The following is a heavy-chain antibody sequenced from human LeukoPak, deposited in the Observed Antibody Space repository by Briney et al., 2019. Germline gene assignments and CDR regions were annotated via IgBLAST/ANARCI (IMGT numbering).Heavy chain of an antibody. D-gene: IGHD2-8*01. CDR2: IWYDGSNK. V-gene: IGHV3-33*01. J-gene: IGHJ2*01. CDR3: VRDVYYWYFDL. CDR1: GFTFSSYG. Sequence: GGSLRLSCAASGFTFSSYGMHWVRQVPGKGLEWVAVIWYDGSNKYYADSVKGRFTISRDNSKNTLYLQMNSLRGEDTAVYYCVRDVYYWYFDLWGRGTLVTVSS.